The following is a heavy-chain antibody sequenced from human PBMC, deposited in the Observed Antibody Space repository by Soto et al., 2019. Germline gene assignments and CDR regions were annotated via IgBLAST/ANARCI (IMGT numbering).Heavy chain of an antibody. Sequence: SETLSLTCTVSGGSISSYYWSWIRQPPGKGLEWIGYIYYSGSTNYNPSLKSRVTISVDTSKNQFSLKLSSVTAADTAVYYCARGDWGSLGVFDYWGQGTLVTVSS. CDR1: GGSISSYY. CDR3: ARGDWGSLGVFDY. J-gene: IGHJ4*02. D-gene: IGHD7-27*01. CDR2: IYYSGST. V-gene: IGHV4-59*01.